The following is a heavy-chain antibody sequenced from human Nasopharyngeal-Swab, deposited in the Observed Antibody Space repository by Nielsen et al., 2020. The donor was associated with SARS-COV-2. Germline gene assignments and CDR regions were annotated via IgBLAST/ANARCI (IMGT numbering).Heavy chain of an antibody. CDR3: GRGGKLGALDI. Sequence: GESMKISCAASGFTFSDYYMNWIRQAPGKGLEWVSYISSSGSTIYYADSVKGRFTISRDNAKNSLELQMNSLRVEDTAVYYCGRGGKLGALDIWGQGTMVTVSS. J-gene: IGHJ3*02. D-gene: IGHD3-16*01. CDR1: GFTFSDYY. V-gene: IGHV3-11*04. CDR2: ISSSGSTI.